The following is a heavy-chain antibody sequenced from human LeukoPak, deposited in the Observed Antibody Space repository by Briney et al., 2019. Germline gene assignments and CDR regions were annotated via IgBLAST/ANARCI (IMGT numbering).Heavy chain of an antibody. J-gene: IGHJ4*02. D-gene: IGHD6-13*01. CDR1: GFTFSSYW. V-gene: IGHV3-7*02. CDR3: VRGRGNSSSWYWDY. Sequence: GGSLRLSCAASGFTFSSYWMSWFRQAPGKWLDWVANINQDGSEQYYVDSAKGRFTISRENGKKSLFLQMNSLRVEDTAVYFCVRGRGNSSSWYWDYWGQGTLVTVSS. CDR2: INQDGSEQ.